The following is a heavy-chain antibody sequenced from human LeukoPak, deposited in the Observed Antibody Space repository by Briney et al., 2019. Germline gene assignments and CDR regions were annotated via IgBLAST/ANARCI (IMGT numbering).Heavy chain of an antibody. CDR3: ARVFIDDYGDNNWFDP. V-gene: IGHV1-8*01. D-gene: IGHD4-17*01. CDR1: GYTFTSYD. CDR2: MNPNSGDT. Sequence: ASVKVSCKASGYTFTSYDINWVRQATGQGLEWMGWMNPNSGDTGYVQKFQGRVTMTRNTSISTAYMELRSLRSDDTAVYYCARVFIDDYGDNNWFDPWGQGTLVTVSS. J-gene: IGHJ5*02.